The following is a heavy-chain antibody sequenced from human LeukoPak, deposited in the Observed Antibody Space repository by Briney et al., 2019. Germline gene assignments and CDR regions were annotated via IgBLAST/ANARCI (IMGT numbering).Heavy chain of an antibody. CDR3: AKLGYASGGDSYSHNYVMDF. V-gene: IGHV3-23*01. Sequence: GGSLRLSCAASGFTFSSYAMSWVRQAPGKGLEWVSSISGSGDTTYYADSVQGRFTISRDNSKHTLYLQMNSLRAEDTAVYYCAKLGYASGGDSYSHNYVMDFWAKGPRSPSP. J-gene: IGHJ6*02. CDR2: ISGSGDTT. D-gene: IGHD3-10*01. CDR1: GFTFSSYA.